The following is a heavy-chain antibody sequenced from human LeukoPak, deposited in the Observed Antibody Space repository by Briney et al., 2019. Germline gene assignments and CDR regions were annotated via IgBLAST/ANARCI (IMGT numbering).Heavy chain of an antibody. CDR3: AGKAGTTYWFDP. Sequence: SVKVSCKASGGTFSSYAISWVRQAPGQRLEWMEGIIPIFGTANYAQKFQGRVTITTDESTSTAYMELSSLRSEDTAVYYCAGKAGTTYWFDPWGQGTLVTVSS. CDR1: GGTFSSYA. V-gene: IGHV1-69*05. J-gene: IGHJ5*02. D-gene: IGHD1-7*01. CDR2: IIPIFGTA.